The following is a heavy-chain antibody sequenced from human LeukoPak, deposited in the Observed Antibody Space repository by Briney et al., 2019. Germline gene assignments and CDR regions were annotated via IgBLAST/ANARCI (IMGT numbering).Heavy chain of an antibody. CDR2: ISGSGGST. CDR1: GFTFSSYA. J-gene: IGHJ4*02. Sequence: GESLRLSCVVSGFTFSSYAMSWVRQAPGKGLEWVSAISGSGGSTYYADSVKGRFTISRDNSKNTLYLQMNGLRAEDTAVYYCATQDHYDFWSGYWPLDYWGQGTLVTVSS. V-gene: IGHV3-23*01. D-gene: IGHD3-3*01. CDR3: ATQDHYDFWSGYWPLDY.